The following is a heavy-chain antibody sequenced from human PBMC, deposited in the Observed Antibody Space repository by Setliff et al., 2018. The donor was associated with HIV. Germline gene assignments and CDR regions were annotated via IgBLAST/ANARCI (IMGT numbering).Heavy chain of an antibody. CDR3: VRGYCSSTTCYDDYYYMDV. J-gene: IGHJ6*03. V-gene: IGHV4-59*11. Sequence: SETLSLTCTASGGSISGHYWSWIRQPPGKRLEWIAYIFYTGSTNYNPSLKSRVTISVDTSKNQFFLKLSSVTAADTAVYYCVRGYCSSTTCYDDYYYMDVWGKGSTVTVSS. CDR1: GGSISGHY. D-gene: IGHD2-2*01. CDR2: IFYTGST.